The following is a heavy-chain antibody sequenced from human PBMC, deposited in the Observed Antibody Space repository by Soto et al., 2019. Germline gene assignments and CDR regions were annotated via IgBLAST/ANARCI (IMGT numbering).Heavy chain of an antibody. D-gene: IGHD1-26*01. V-gene: IGHV4-59*01. Sequence: PSETLSLTCTVSGDSISTNQWGWIRQPPGKGLEWIGYISKRGSANHNPSLKSRVTMSIDMARNQFSLKLSSVTTADTAVYYCARDQMGSLGYWGQGTLVTVSS. CDR1: GDSISTNQ. J-gene: IGHJ4*02. CDR2: ISKRGSA. CDR3: ARDQMGSLGY.